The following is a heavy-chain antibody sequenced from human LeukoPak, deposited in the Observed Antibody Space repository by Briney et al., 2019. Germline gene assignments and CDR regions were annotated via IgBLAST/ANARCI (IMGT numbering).Heavy chain of an antibody. J-gene: IGHJ4*02. Sequence: GGSLRLSCAASGFTFSSYAMSWVRQAPGKGLEWVSTISGSGTGTYYADSVKGRFTISRDNSKYTLYLQMNSLRADDTAVYYCAKDSQEWELLGFFDYWGQGTLVTVSS. CDR3: AKDSQEWELLGFFDY. V-gene: IGHV3-23*01. CDR1: GFTFSSYA. D-gene: IGHD1-26*01. CDR2: ISGSGTGT.